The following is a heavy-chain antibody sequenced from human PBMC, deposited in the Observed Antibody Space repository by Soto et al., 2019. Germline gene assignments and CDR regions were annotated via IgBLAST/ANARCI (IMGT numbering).Heavy chain of an antibody. D-gene: IGHD6-19*01. CDR1: GFTVSDNY. CDR3: AREGQWLVPDY. Sequence: GGSLRLSCAAFGFTVSDNYMSWVRQAPGKRLEWVSVIYSSGSTYYPDSVKGRFTISRDNSNNILYLQMNSLRVEDTAVYYCAREGQWLVPDYWGQGTLVTVSS. CDR2: IYSSGST. V-gene: IGHV3-66*01. J-gene: IGHJ4*02.